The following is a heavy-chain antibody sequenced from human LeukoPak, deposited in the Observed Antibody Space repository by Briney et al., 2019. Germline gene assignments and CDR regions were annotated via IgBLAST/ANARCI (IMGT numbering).Heavy chain of an antibody. Sequence: LSEPLSLPCAVYGGSFSGYYWSWIRQPPGKGLEWIGEINHSGSTNYNPSLQSRVTISVDTSKNQFSLKLSSVTAADTAVYYCARGRPPSGYDFSYWGQGTLVTVSS. J-gene: IGHJ4*02. V-gene: IGHV4-34*01. CDR1: GGSFSGYY. D-gene: IGHD5-12*01. CDR2: INHSGST. CDR3: ARGRPPSGYDFSY.